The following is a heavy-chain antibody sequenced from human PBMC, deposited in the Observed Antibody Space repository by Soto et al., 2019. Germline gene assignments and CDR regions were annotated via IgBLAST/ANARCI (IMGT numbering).Heavy chain of an antibody. CDR2: IYYSGST. V-gene: IGHV4-39*01. Sequence: SXTLSLACTVSGGSISSSSYYWCWIRQPPGKGLEWIGSIYYSGSTYYNPSPKSRVTISVDTSKNQFSLKLSSVTAADTAVYYCARHYDFWSGYHFDYWGQGTLVTVSS. J-gene: IGHJ4*02. CDR3: ARHYDFWSGYHFDY. CDR1: GGSISSSSYY. D-gene: IGHD3-3*01.